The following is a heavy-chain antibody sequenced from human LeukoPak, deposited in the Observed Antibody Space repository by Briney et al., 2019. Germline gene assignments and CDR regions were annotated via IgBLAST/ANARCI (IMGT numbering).Heavy chain of an antibody. V-gene: IGHV4-61*02. Sequence: SQTLSLTCTVSGGSISSGSYYWSWIRQPAGTGLEWIGRIYTSGSTNYNPSLKSRVTISVDTSKNQSSLKLSSVTAADTAVYYCARAYYDFWSGEVPGWFDPWGQGTLVTVSS. J-gene: IGHJ5*02. CDR2: IYTSGST. D-gene: IGHD3-3*01. CDR1: GGSISSGSYY. CDR3: ARAYYDFWSGEVPGWFDP.